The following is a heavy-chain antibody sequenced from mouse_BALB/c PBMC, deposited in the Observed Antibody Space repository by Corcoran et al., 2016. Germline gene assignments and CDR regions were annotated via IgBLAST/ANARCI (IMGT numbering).Heavy chain of an antibody. J-gene: IGHJ2*01. CDR2: INTYTGEP. V-gene: IGHV9-1*02. D-gene: IGHD1-1*01. CDR3: ARAPYGHDC. Sequence: QIQLVQSGPELKKPGETVKISCKASGYTFTNYGMNWVKQAPGKGLKWMGWINTYTGEPTYADDFKGRFAFSLETSASTAYLQINNLKNEDMATYFCARAPYGHDCWGQGTTLTVSS. CDR1: GYTFTNYG.